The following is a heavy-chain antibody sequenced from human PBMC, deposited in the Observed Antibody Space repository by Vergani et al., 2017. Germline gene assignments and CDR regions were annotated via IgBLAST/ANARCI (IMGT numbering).Heavy chain of an antibody. CDR1: GFSLSTSGVG. CDR3: ARIRWAPSSPYFDY. D-gene: IGHD1-26*01. Sequence: QITLKESGPTLVKPTQTLTLTCTFSGFSLSTSGVGVGWIRQPPGKALEWLALIYWDDDKYYSTSLKTRLTISKDTSKNQVVLTMTNMDPVDTATYYCARIRWAPSSPYFDYWGQGTLVTVSS. CDR2: IYWDDDK. V-gene: IGHV2-70*01. J-gene: IGHJ4*02.